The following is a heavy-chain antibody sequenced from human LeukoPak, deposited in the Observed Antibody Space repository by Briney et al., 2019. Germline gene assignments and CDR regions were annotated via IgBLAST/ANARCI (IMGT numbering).Heavy chain of an antibody. CDR1: GFTFSSYA. J-gene: IGHJ6*02. CDR3: AREMIVVVTNYYYYGMDV. V-gene: IGHV3-23*01. CDR2: ISGSGGST. Sequence: GGSLRLSCAASGFTFSSYAMSWVRLAPGKGLEWVSAISGSGGSTYYADSVKGRFTISRDNSKNTLYLQMNSLRAEDTAVYYCAREMIVVVTNYYYYGMDVWGQGTTVTVSS. D-gene: IGHD2-21*02.